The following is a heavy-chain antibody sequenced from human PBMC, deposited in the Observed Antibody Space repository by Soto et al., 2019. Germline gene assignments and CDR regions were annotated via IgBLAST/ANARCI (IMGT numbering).Heavy chain of an antibody. CDR2: IHYSGST. V-gene: IGHV4-59*01. D-gene: IGHD3-3*01. CDR1: GGSISSYY. J-gene: IGHJ6*02. Sequence: SETLSLTCTVSGGSISSYYWSWIRQPPGKGLEWIGYIHYSGSTNYNPSLKSRVTISVDTSKHQFSRKLSSVTAADTAGYYCGRGVQGDFWSGYLYYYYGMDVWGQGTTVTVSS. CDR3: GRGVQGDFWSGYLYYYYGMDV.